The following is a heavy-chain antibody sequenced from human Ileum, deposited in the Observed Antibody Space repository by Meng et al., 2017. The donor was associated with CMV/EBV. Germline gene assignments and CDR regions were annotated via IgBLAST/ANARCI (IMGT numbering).Heavy chain of an antibody. CDR2: IYTGGTP. J-gene: IGHJ4*02. CDR1: GCSIRNYF. V-gene: IGHV4-4*07. Sequence: LQRSGPRLGKPSETLSLPCTLSGCSIRNYFWSWIRQPAGKGLEWIGRIYTGGTPNYNPSLYSRVTMSLDTSKNQFSRKLNSVTAADTAVYYCARLNYYDSREFDYWGQGTLVTVSS. D-gene: IGHD3-22*01. CDR3: ARLNYYDSREFDY.